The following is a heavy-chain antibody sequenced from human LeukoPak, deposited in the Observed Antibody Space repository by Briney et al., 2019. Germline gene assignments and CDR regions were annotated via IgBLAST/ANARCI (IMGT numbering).Heavy chain of an antibody. CDR2: ISAYNGNT. D-gene: IGHD5-18*01. J-gene: IGHJ4*02. Sequence: GASVEVSCKASGYTFTNYGISWVRQAPGQGLEWMGWISAYNGNTNYAQKLQGRVTMTTDTSTSTAYMELRSLRSDDTAVYYCARRGLGYSYGYADYWGQGTLVTVSS. V-gene: IGHV1-18*01. CDR3: ARRGLGYSYGYADY. CDR1: GYTFTNYG.